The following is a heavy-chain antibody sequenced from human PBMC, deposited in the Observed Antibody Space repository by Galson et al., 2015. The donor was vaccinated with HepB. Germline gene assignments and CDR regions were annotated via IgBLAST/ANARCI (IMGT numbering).Heavy chain of an antibody. J-gene: IGHJ6*02. CDR3: ARGRPDYGDYGGATGETPNWYYYGMDV. CDR1: GGTFSSYA. D-gene: IGHD4-17*01. V-gene: IGHV1-69*13. Sequence: SVKVSCKASGGTFSSYAISWVRQAPGQGLEWMGGIIPIFGTANYAQKFHGRVTITADESTSTAYMELSSLRSEDTAVYYCARGRPDYGDYGGATGETPNWYYYGMDVWGQGTTVTVSS. CDR2: IIPIFGTA.